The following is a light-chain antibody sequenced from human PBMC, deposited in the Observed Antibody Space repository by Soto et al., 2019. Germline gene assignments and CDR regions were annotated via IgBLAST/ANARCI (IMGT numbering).Light chain of an antibody. Sequence: QSALTQPASVSGSPGQSITISCTGTRSDVGSYNLVSWYQQHPGKAPKLMIYEGSKRHSGVSNRFSGSKSGNTASLTISGLQAEDEADYYCCSYAGSSTWVFGGGTKVTVL. V-gene: IGLV2-23*01. CDR3: CSYAGSSTWV. CDR1: RSDVGSYNL. CDR2: EGS. J-gene: IGLJ3*02.